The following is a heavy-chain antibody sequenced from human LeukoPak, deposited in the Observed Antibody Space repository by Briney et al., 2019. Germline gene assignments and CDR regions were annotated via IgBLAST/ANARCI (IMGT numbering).Heavy chain of an antibody. V-gene: IGHV1-18*01. CDR3: ARARGGYCSGGSCYFDY. J-gene: IGHJ4*02. CDR1: GYTFINYG. CDR2: ISAYNGNT. D-gene: IGHD2-15*01. Sequence: GASVKVSCKASGYTFINYGITWVRQAPGQGLEWMGWISAYNGNTNYAQKLQGRVTMTTDTSTSTAYMELGSLRSDDTAVYYCARARGGYCSGGSCYFDYWGQGTLVTVSS.